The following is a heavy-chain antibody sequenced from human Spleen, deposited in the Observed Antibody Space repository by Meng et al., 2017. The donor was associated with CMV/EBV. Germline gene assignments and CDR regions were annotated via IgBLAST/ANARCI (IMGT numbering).Heavy chain of an antibody. V-gene: IGHV3-30*02. CDR2: IRYDGSDE. CDR1: GFTFSSYG. J-gene: IGHJ5*01. D-gene: IGHD2-15*01. Sequence: GGSLRLSCAASGFTFSSYGMHWVRQAPDKGLEWVAFIRYDGSDEYYADSVKGRFTISRDNSKNTLYLQMNSLRAEDTSVYYCAQVDGSWGHGTLVTVSS. CDR3: AQVDGS.